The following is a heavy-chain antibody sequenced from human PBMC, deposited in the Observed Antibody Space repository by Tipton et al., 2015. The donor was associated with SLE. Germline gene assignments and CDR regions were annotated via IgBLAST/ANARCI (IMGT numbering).Heavy chain of an antibody. J-gene: IGHJ4*02. CDR1: GGSFSDFY. D-gene: IGHD5-12*01. CDR3: ARDKGSDIVAPD. CDR2: INYSGST. V-gene: IGHV4-34*01. Sequence: TLSLTCAIFGGSFSDFYWSWIRQPPGKGLEWIGEINYSGSTYYNPSLKSRVTISVDTSKNQFSLKLSSVTAADTAVYYCARDKGSDIVAPDWGQGTLVTVSS.